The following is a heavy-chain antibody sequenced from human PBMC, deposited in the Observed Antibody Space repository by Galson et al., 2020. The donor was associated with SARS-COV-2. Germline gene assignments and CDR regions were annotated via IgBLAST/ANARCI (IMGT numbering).Heavy chain of an antibody. CDR1: GFTVSSFE. CDR2: ISNRGSTI. D-gene: IGHD2-15*01. J-gene: IGHJ4*02. CDR3: ARWGCSGGTCFAWAYFDH. V-gene: IGHV3-48*03. Sequence: GESLKISCAVSGFTVSSFEMSWVRQAPGKGLEWLSYISNRGSTIHYGDSVKGRFTISRDSAKNSLILQMDSLRAEDTAVYYCARWGCSGGTCFAWAYFDHWGQGTPVTVS.